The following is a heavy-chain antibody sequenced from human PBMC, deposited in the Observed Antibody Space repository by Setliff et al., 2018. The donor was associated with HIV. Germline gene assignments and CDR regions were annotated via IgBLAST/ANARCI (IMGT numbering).Heavy chain of an antibody. V-gene: IGHV4-31*03. Sequence: SETLSLTCTVSGGSINSGCYSWTWVRHVQGKGLEWNWFVFYTGATYSSPSLKSRITMSVDTSRNQCSLNVNSVTAADTAVYDRASGIRDSCEGGPYYSYCYMDVWGTGTTVTVSS. CDR2: VFYTGAT. D-gene: IGHD3-9*01. CDR3: ASGIRDSCEGGPYYSYCYMDV. CDR1: GGSINSGCYS. J-gene: IGHJ6*03.